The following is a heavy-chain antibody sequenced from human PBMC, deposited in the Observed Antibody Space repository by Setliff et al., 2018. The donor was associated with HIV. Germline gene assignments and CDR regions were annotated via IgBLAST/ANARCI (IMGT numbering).Heavy chain of an antibody. D-gene: IGHD3-10*01. CDR3: AREKSIPTTWFGGYYYDY. Sequence: KTSETLSLTCTVSGGSASNSRYYWAWIRQPPGKGLEYIGSIHYNERTYYNPSLKSRVAISIDTSKNQFSLNLTSVTAADTAVYYCAREKSIPTTWFGGYYYDYWGQGTLVTVSS. CDR2: IHYNERT. J-gene: IGHJ4*02. CDR1: GGSASNSRYY. V-gene: IGHV4-39*02.